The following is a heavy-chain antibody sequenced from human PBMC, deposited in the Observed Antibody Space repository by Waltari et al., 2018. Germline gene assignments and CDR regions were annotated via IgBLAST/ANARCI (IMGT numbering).Heavy chain of an antibody. J-gene: IGHJ6*02. Sequence: QVQLQQWGAGLLKPSETLSLTCAVYGGSFSGYYWSCIRQPPGKGLEWIGEINHIGSTNYNPFLKSRVTISVETSKNQFSLKLSSVTAAATAVYYCARGTPGRVLEWLSIHYYYYGMDVWGQGTTVTVSS. CDR3: ARGTPGRVLEWLSIHYYYYGMDV. CDR1: GGSFSGYY. D-gene: IGHD3-3*01. CDR2: INHIGST. V-gene: IGHV4-34*01.